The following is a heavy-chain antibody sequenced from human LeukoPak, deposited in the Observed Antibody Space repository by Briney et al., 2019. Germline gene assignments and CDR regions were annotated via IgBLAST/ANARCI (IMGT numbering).Heavy chain of an antibody. CDR1: GGSISSYY. Sequence: PSETLSLTCTVSGGSISSYYWIWIRQSPGKGRECIGYIHYTGSTNYNPSLKRRLTISVETSKNQFTLKLKSVTAADTAVYYCARGGYYGSGNDFRFDPWGQGTRVTVSS. D-gene: IGHD3-10*01. J-gene: IGHJ5*02. CDR3: ARGGYYGSGNDFRFDP. CDR2: IHYTGST. V-gene: IGHV4-59*01.